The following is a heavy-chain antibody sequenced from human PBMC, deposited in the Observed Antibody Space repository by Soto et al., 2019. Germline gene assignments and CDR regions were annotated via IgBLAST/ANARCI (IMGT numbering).Heavy chain of an antibody. V-gene: IGHV4-30-2*01. D-gene: IGHD6-6*01. CDR2: IYHSGST. CDR1: GGSISSGGYS. Sequence: QLQLQESGSGLVKPSQTLSLTCAVSGGSISSGGYSWSWIRQPPGKGLEWIGYIYHSGSTYYSPSLQSRVTISVHRSKNQFSLKLSSVTAADTAVYYCAGGIAARPLGYWGQGTLVTVSS. J-gene: IGHJ4*02. CDR3: AGGIAARPLGY.